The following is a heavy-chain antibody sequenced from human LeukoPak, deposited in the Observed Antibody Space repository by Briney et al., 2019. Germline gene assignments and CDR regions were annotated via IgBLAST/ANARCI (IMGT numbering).Heavy chain of an antibody. CDR2: ISGSGGST. CDR3: AILPRGREMAGRGKFD. D-gene: IGHD5-24*01. J-gene: IGHJ4*02. V-gene: IGHV3-23*01. CDR1: GFTFSSYA. Sequence: PGGSLRLSCAASGFTFSSYAMSWVRQAPGKGLEWVSAISGSGGSTYYADSVKGRFTISRDNSKNTLYLQMNSLRAEDTAVYYCAILPRGREMAGRGKFDWGQGTLVTVSS.